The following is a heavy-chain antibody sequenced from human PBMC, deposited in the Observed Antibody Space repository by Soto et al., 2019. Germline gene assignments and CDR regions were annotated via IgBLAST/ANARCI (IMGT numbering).Heavy chain of an antibody. CDR3: ARDAGRVSSAVGWFDP. CDR1: GFTFRTYT. V-gene: IGHV3-21*01. J-gene: IGHJ5*02. CDR2: ISSNGAYI. Sequence: GGSLRLSCAASGFTFRTYTMNWVRQAPGKGLEWVSAISSNGAYIYYADSVRGRFTISGDNAENSVYLQMNSLTVEDTAVYYCARDAGRVSSAVGWFDPWGQGALVTVSS. D-gene: IGHD6-19*01.